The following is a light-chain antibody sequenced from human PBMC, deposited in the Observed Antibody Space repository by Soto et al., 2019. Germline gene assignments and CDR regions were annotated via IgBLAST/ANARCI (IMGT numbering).Light chain of an antibody. J-gene: IGLJ2*01. Sequence: QAVVTQEPSLVVSPGGTVTLTCASSAGAVSTTNWPNWFQQKPGQAPRALIYSTDNKHAWTPARFSGSLLGGKAVLALSGAQPEDEAEYYCSLYYSGAHLVIGGGTKLTLL. CDR3: SLYYSGAHLV. CDR1: AGAVSTTNW. V-gene: IGLV7-43*01. CDR2: STD.